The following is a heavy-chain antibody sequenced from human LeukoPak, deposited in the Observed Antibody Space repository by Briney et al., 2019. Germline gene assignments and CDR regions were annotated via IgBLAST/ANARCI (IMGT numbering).Heavy chain of an antibody. D-gene: IGHD3-10*01. J-gene: IGHJ4*02. Sequence: QPGGSLRLSCAASGFTFSSYGMHWVRQAPDKGLEWVAFTWSDGTDKYYADSVKGRFTISRDNSKNTLYLQMNSLRAEDTAVYYCARDRGGSKYFDYWGQGTLVTVSS. CDR3: ARDRGGSKYFDY. CDR2: TWSDGTDK. CDR1: GFTFSSYG. V-gene: IGHV3-33*08.